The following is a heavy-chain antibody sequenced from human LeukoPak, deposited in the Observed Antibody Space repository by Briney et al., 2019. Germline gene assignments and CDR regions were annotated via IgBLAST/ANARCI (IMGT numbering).Heavy chain of an antibody. CDR1: GGSISSYY. J-gene: IGHJ3*02. CDR3: ARSEFGESDDAFDI. D-gene: IGHD3-10*01. V-gene: IGHV4-59*01. CDR2: IYYSGST. Sequence: SETLSLTCTVSGGSISSYYWSWIRQPPGKGLEWIGYIYYSGSTNYNPSLKSRVTISVDTSKNQFSLKLSSVTAADTAVYYCARSEFGESDDAFDIWGQGTMVTISS.